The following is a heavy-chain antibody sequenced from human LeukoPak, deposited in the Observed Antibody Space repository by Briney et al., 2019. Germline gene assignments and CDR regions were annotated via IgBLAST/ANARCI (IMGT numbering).Heavy chain of an antibody. D-gene: IGHD3-22*01. CDR3: ARGYYDSSGLDY. V-gene: IGHV4-59*12. J-gene: IGHJ4*02. CDR2: IYYSGST. CDR1: GGSISSYY. Sequence: SETLSLTCTVSGGSISSYYWSWIRQPPGKGLEWIGYIYYSGSTNYNPSLKSRVTISVDRSKNQFSLKLSSVTAADTAVYYCARGYYDSSGLDYWGQGTLVTVSS.